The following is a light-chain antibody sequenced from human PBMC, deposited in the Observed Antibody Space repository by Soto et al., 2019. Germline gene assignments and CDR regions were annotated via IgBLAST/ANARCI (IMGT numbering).Light chain of an antibody. CDR3: HHRGNGIT. J-gene: IGKJ5*01. CDR2: DAS. CDR1: QSVSSS. Sequence: EVVLTQSPATLSLSAGDTTTLSCGASQSVSSSLAWYQQKPGQAPRLLIYDASSRATGIPARFSGSGSGTDFTLTISSLEPEDFAVYYCHHRGNGITFGQGTRLEI. V-gene: IGKV3-11*01.